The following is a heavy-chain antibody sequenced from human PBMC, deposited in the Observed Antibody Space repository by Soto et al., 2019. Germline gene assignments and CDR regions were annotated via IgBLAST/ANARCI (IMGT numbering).Heavy chain of an antibody. D-gene: IGHD6-19*01. Sequence: GECLKISCKVSVYSFTSYWMVCVLQLPGKGLEWMGIIYPGDSDTRYSPSFQGQVTISADKSISTAYLQWSSLKASDTAMYYCARHGSGWYAIDYWGQGTLVTVSS. CDR3: ARHGSGWYAIDY. CDR2: IYPGDSDT. CDR1: VYSFTSYW. J-gene: IGHJ4*02. V-gene: IGHV5-51*01.